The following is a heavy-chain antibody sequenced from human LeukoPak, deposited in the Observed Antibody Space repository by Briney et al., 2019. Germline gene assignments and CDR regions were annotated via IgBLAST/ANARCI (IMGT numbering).Heavy chain of an antibody. CDR3: AGDIYYDSSGYT. CDR2: IIPIFGTA. D-gene: IGHD3-22*01. J-gene: IGHJ5*02. V-gene: IGHV1-69*13. CDR1: GGTFSSYA. Sequence: ASVKVSCKASGGTFSSYAISWVRQAPGQGLEWMGGIIPIFGTANYAQKFQGRVTITADESTSTAYMELSSLRFEDTAVYYCAGDIYYDSSGYTWGQGTLVTVSS.